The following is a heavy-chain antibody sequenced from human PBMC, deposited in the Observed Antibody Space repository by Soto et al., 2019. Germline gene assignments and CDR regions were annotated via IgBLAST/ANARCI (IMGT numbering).Heavy chain of an antibody. J-gene: IGHJ5*02. Sequence: GASVKVSCKASGGTFSSYTISWVRQAPGQGLEWMGRIIPILGIANYAQKFQGRVTITADKSTSTAYMELSSLRSEDTAVYYCARDSSRYSYGFYWFDPWGQGTLVTVSS. CDR2: IIPILGIA. D-gene: IGHD5-18*01. CDR3: ARDSSRYSYGFYWFDP. CDR1: GGTFSSYT. V-gene: IGHV1-69*04.